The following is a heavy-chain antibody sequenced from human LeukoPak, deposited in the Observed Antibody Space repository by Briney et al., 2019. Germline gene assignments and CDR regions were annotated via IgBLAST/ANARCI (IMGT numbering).Heavy chain of an antibody. CDR3: ASALLFYNGYAYYYFDY. V-gene: IGHV4-31*03. CDR1: GGSISSGGYY. D-gene: IGHD5-12*01. CDR2: IFYSGST. J-gene: IGHJ4*02. Sequence: PSETLSLTCTVSGGSISSGGYYWSWIRQHPGKGLEWIGYIFYSGSTYYNPSLKSRLTISVDTSKNQFSLKLSSVTAADTAVYYCASALLFYNGYAYYYFDYWGQGTLVTVSS.